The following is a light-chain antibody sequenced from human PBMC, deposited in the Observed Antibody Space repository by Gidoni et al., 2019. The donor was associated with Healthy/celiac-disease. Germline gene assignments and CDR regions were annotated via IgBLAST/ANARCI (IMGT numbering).Light chain of an antibody. Sequence: IQLPQSPSSLSASVGDRVTITCRESPSISSYLNWYKQKPGKAPKLLIYAASSLQSGVPSRFSGSGAGTDCTLTISSLQPEDCATYYGQQSYSSPLTVGGGTKVEIK. CDR3: QQSYSSPLT. CDR1: PSISSY. CDR2: AAS. J-gene: IGKJ4*01. V-gene: IGKV1-39*01.